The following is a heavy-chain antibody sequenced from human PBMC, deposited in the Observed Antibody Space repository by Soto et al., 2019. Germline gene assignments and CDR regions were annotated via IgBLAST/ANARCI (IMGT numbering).Heavy chain of an antibody. CDR3: SGGVGDAV. Sequence: DEQLVESEGGLVQPGGSLRLSCAVSGFTFRRDWMNWVRQAPGKGLEWVAHTNQDGTEKYYVDSVKDRFTIFRDNAKNSLYLQMNSLRVEDTAVYYCSGGVGDAVWGQGPLVTVSS. CDR1: GFTFRRDW. D-gene: IGHD1-26*01. J-gene: IGHJ4*02. CDR2: TNQDGTEK. V-gene: IGHV3-7*04.